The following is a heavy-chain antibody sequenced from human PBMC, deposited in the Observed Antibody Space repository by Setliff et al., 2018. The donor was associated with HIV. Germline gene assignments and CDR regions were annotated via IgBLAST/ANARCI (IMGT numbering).Heavy chain of an antibody. CDR3: AKDKGSSGWSA. D-gene: IGHD6-19*01. V-gene: IGHV3-11*01. Sequence: GGSLRLSCAASGFTFSDYYMSWLRQAPGKGLEWVSYISRDGNTIYYADSVKGRFTISRDNAKNSLYLQLNSLRPEDTAVYYCAKDKGSSGWSAWGQGTLVTVSS. J-gene: IGHJ5*02. CDR2: ISRDGNTI. CDR1: GFTFSDYY.